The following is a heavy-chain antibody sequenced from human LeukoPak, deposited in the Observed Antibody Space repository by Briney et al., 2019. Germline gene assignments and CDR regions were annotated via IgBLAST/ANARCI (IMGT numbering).Heavy chain of an antibody. J-gene: IGHJ3*02. D-gene: IGHD3-16*02. CDR2: IYTSGST. CDR1: GGSISSYY. V-gene: IGHV4-4*07. CDR3: ARDPDPFSRLSVYI. Sequence: SEALSLTCTVSGGSISSYYWSWIRQPAGKGLEWIGRIYTSGSTNYNPSLKSRVTISVDTSKNQFSLQLNSVTPEDTAVYYCARDPDPFSRLSVYIWGQGTMVTVSS.